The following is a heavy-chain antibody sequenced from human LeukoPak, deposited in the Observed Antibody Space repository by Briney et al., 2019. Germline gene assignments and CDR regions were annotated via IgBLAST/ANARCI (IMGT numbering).Heavy chain of an antibody. CDR2: ISSSGSTI. Sequence: GGSLRLSCAASGFTFSSYEMNWVRQAPGKGLEWVSYISSSGSTIYYTDSVKGRFTISRDNAKNSLYLQMNSLRAEDTAVYYCAGLGITMIGGVWGKGTTVTISS. CDR3: AGLGITMIGGV. CDR1: GFTFSSYE. V-gene: IGHV3-48*03. D-gene: IGHD3-10*02. J-gene: IGHJ6*04.